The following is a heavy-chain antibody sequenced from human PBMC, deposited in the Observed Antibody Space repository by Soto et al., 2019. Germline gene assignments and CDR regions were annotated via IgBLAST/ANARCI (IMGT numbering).Heavy chain of an antibody. CDR2: MNPNSGNT. CDR3: ARVGRGYSGYVSRYYFDY. CDR1: GYTFTSYD. V-gene: IGHV1-8*01. Sequence: QVQLVQSGAEVKKPGASVKVSCKASGYTFTSYDINWVRQATGQGLEWMGWMNPNSGNTGYAQKFQGRVTMTRNTSISTAYMELSRLRSEDTAVYYCARVGRGYSGYVSRYYFDYWGKGTLVTVSS. J-gene: IGHJ4*02. D-gene: IGHD5-12*01.